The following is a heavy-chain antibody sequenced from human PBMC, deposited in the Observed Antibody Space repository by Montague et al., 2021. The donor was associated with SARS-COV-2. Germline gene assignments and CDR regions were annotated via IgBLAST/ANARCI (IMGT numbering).Heavy chain of an antibody. V-gene: IGHV6-1*01. J-gene: IGHJ3*01. CDR2: TYYRSWWRS. CDR1: GDSVSSTSAS. Sequence: CAISGDSVSSTSASWNWIRQSPSRGLEWLGRTYYRSWWRSQYPGSVESRITISGDTSKNQFSLQLNSVTPEDTAVYYCASALSGDHWAFDLWGQGTMVTVSS. D-gene: IGHD7-27*01. CDR3: ASALSGDHWAFDL.